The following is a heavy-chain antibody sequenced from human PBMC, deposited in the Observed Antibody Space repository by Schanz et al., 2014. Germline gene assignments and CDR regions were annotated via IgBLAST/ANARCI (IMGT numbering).Heavy chain of an antibody. CDR3: AKGRFGELSAFDI. V-gene: IGHV3-33*06. D-gene: IGHD3-10*01. Sequence: QVQLVESGGGVVQPGRSLRLSCVASGFTFSSYDVFWVRQAPGKGLEWVAILWHDGSKKYYADSVKGRFTISGDSSKYTVYLQMNSLRAEDTAVYYCAKGRFGELSAFDIWGQGTMVTVSS. CDR1: GFTFSSYD. CDR2: LWHDGSKK. J-gene: IGHJ3*02.